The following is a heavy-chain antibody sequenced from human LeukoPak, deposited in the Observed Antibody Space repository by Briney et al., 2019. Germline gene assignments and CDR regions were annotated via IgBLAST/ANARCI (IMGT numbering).Heavy chain of an antibody. J-gene: IGHJ2*01. CDR2: IKQDGSEK. Sequence: GGSLRLSCAASGFTFSSYWMSWVRQAPGKGLEWVANIKQDGSEKYYVDSVKGRFTISRDNAKNSLCLQMNSLRAEDTAVYYCARGCLGCFKWTTEVKFGYFDLWGRGTLVTVSS. CDR3: ARGCLGCFKWTTEVKFGYFDL. CDR1: GFTFSSYW. V-gene: IGHV3-7*01. D-gene: IGHD3-16*01.